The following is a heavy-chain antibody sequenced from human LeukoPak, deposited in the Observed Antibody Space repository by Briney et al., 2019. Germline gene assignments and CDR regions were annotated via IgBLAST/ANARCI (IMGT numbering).Heavy chain of an antibody. CDR2: INPNSGGT. Sequence: ASAKVSCKASGYTFTGYFLHWVRRAPGQGFEWMGWINPNSGGTYYTQRFQGRVTMTRDTSISTAYMELSSLRSDDTAVYYCARAQSLTAPAGTFANSWGQGTLVTVSP. CDR1: GYTFTGYF. D-gene: IGHD6-13*01. CDR3: ARAQSLTAPAGTFANS. J-gene: IGHJ4*02. V-gene: IGHV1-2*02.